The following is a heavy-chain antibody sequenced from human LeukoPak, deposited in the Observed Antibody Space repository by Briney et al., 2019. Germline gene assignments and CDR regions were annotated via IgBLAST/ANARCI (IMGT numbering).Heavy chain of an antibody. CDR2: TYYRSKWYN. Sequence: SQTLSLTCAISGDSVSSNSAAWNWIRQSPPRGLEWLGRTYYRSKWYNDYAVSVKSRITINPDTSKNQFSLQLNSVTPEDTAVYYCARDLRGYSYGLDYYYGMDVWGKGTTVTVSS. V-gene: IGHV6-1*01. CDR1: GDSVSSNSAA. D-gene: IGHD5-18*01. CDR3: ARDLRGYSYGLDYYYGMDV. J-gene: IGHJ6*04.